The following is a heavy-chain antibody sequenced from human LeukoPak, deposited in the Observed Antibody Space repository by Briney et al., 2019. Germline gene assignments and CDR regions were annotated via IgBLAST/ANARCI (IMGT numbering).Heavy chain of an antibody. CDR2: IIPIFGIA. D-gene: IGHD2-2*01. J-gene: IGHJ6*02. Sequence: SVKVSCKASGGTFSSYAISWVRQAPGQGLEWMGRIIPIFGIANYAQKFQGRVTITADKSTSTAYMELSSLRSEDTAVYYCAHIGVGDYDYGMDVWGQGTTVTVSS. CDR1: GGTFSSYA. CDR3: AHIGVGDYDYGMDV. V-gene: IGHV1-69*04.